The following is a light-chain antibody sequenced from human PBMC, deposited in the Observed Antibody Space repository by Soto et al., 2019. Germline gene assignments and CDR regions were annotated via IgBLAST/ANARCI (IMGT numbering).Light chain of an antibody. J-gene: IGKJ1*01. CDR1: QSVSSSY. CDR3: QQYGSSRTT. CDR2: GAS. Sequence: EIVLTQSPGTLSLSPGERATLSCRASQSVSSSYLAWYQQKPGQAPRLLIYGASSRATGIPDRFSGSGSGTDFTLTISRLEPADFAVYYCQQYGSSRTTFGQGTKVEIK. V-gene: IGKV3-20*01.